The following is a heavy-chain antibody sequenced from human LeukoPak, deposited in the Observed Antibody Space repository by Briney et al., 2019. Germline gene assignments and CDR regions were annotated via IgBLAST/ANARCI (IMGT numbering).Heavy chain of an antibody. Sequence: PGGSLRLSCAASGFTFSSYWMSWVRQTPGKGLEWVANINKDGSEKYYMDPVRGRFTISRDNAKNSLSLQMNSLRVEDTAVYYCARELVVGPAEYFQNWGQGTLVTVSS. CDR3: ARELVVGPAEYFQN. V-gene: IGHV3-7*01. D-gene: IGHD2-8*02. J-gene: IGHJ1*01. CDR2: INKDGSEK. CDR1: GFTFSSYW.